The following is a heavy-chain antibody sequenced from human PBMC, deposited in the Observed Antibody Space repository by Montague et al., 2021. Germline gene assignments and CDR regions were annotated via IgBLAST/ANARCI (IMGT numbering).Heavy chain of an antibody. Sequence: SLRLSCAASGFTFRSYSMNWVRQAPGKGLEWVSSISSSSSYIYYTDSVKGRFTISRGNAKNSLYLQMNSLRAEDTAVYYCARDYYGSGRGKDYFDYWGQGTLVTVSS. CDR3: ARDYYGSGRGKDYFDY. V-gene: IGHV3-21*01. CDR1: GFTFRSYS. J-gene: IGHJ4*02. D-gene: IGHD3-10*01. CDR2: ISSSSSYI.